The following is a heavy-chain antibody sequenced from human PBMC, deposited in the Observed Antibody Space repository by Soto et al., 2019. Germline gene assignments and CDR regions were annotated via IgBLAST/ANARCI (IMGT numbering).Heavy chain of an antibody. CDR1: GGSISSSIYY. CDR3: ASPGLFGVGMYNWFDP. J-gene: IGHJ5*02. V-gene: IGHV4-39*01. Sequence: SETLSLTCTVSGGSISSSIYYWGWIRQPPGKGLEWIGSIYNSGSTYYNPSLKSRVTISVDTSKNQFSLKLSSVTAADTAVYYCASPGLFGVGMYNWFDPWGQGTLVTVSS. CDR2: IYNSGST. D-gene: IGHD3-3*01.